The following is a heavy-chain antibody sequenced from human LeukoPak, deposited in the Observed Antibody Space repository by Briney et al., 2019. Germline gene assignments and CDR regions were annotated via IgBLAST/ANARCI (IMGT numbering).Heavy chain of an antibody. CDR1: GGSFSGYY. V-gene: IGHV4-34*01. D-gene: IGHD1-26*01. CDR2: INHSGST. CDR3: ARAIVGATYGY. J-gene: IGHJ4*02. Sequence: PSETLSLTCAVYGGSFSGYYWSWIRQPPGKGLEWIGEINHSGSTNYNPSLKSRVTISVDTSKNQFPLKLSSVTAADTAVYYCARAIVGATYGYWGQGTLVTVSS.